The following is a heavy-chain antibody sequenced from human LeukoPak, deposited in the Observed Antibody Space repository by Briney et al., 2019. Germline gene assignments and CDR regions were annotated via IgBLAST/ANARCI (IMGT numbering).Heavy chain of an antibody. J-gene: IGHJ6*02. CDR2: IIPIFGTA. D-gene: IGHD3-22*01. Sequence: ASVKVSCKASGGTFSSYAISWVRQAPGQGLEWMGGIIPIFGTANYAQKFQGRVTITADESTSTAYMELSSLRSEDTAVYYCARDNNEVHALLHRVGPTPIDYYYGMDVWGQGTTVTVSS. CDR3: ARDNNEVHALLHRVGPTPIDYYYGMDV. V-gene: IGHV1-69*01. CDR1: GGTFSSYA.